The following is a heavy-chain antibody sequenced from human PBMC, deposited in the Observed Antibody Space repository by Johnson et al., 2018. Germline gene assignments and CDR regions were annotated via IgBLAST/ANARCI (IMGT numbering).Heavy chain of an antibody. CDR3: ARDLRVGGITLYYGMDV. CDR1: GGSISSYY. CDR2: IYYSGST. Sequence: QVQLQESGPGLVKPSETLSLTCTVSGGSISSYYWSWIRQPPGKGLEWIGYIYYSGSTNYNPSLKSRVTISVDTSKNQFSLKLSSVTAADTAVYYCARDLRVGGITLYYGMDVWGQGTTVTVSS. J-gene: IGHJ6*02. D-gene: IGHD1-26*01. V-gene: IGHV4-59*01.